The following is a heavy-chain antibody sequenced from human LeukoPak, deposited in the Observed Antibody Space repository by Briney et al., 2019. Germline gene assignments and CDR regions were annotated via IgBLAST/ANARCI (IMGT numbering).Heavy chain of an antibody. CDR3: AREVEWLVDY. V-gene: IGHV3-23*01. CDR1: GFTFSSYA. CDR2: ISGSGGST. J-gene: IGHJ4*02. D-gene: IGHD3-3*01. Sequence: GGSLRLSCAASGFTFSSYAMSWVRQAPGKGLEWVSAISGSGGSTYYADSVKGRFTISRDNAKNSLYLQMNSLRAEDTAVYYCAREVEWLVDYWGQGTLVTVSS.